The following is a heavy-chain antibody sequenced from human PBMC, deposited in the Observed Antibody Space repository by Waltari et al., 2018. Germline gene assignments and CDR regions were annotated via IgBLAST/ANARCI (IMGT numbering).Heavy chain of an antibody. V-gene: IGHV3-23*01. CDR3: AKDPSHFRDIVVVPAAIYFDY. D-gene: IGHD2-2*01. CDR2: ISGSGGST. J-gene: IGHJ4*02. CDR1: GFTFSTYA. Sequence: EVQLLESGGGLVQPGGSLRLSCAASGFTFSTYAMRGVRQAPGTGVQWVSAISGSGGSTYYADSVKGRFTISRDNSKNTLYLQMNSLRAEDTAVYYCAKDPSHFRDIVVVPAAIYFDYWGQGTLVTVSS.